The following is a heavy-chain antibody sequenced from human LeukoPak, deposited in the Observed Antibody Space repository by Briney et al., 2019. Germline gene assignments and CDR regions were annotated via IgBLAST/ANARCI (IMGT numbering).Heavy chain of an antibody. Sequence: GGSLRLSCLASGFTFSSYWMSWVRQAPGKGLEWVANIKQDGSEKYYVDSVKGRFTISRDNAKNSLYLQMNGLRAEDTAVYYCARKGCSSISCLYYYYMDVWGKGTTVTVSS. D-gene: IGHD2-2*01. CDR3: ARKGCSSISCLYYYYMDV. CDR1: GFTFSSYW. J-gene: IGHJ6*03. V-gene: IGHV3-7*01. CDR2: IKQDGSEK.